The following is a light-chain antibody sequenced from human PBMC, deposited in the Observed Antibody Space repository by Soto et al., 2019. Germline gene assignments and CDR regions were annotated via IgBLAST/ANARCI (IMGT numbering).Light chain of an antibody. Sequence: EIVLTQSPGTLSLSPGERATLSCRASQSVSSSSLAWYQQKRGQAPRLLIHDASSRATGIPDRFSGSGSGTDFTLTISRLEPEDFAVYYCQQYDGAPLTFGPGTKVDVK. CDR2: DAS. V-gene: IGKV3-20*01. CDR3: QQYDGAPLT. J-gene: IGKJ3*01. CDR1: QSVSSSS.